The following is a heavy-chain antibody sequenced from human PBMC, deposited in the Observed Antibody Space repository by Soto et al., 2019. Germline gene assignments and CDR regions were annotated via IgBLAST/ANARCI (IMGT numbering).Heavy chain of an antibody. CDR1: GYTFSTYG. D-gene: IGHD3-3*01. CDR3: ARDDDFWSGYYHLYYYGMDV. J-gene: IGHJ6*02. V-gene: IGHV1-18*01. CDR2: ISTYNGNT. Sequence: QVQLVQSGAEVKKPGASVNVSCKASGYTFSTYGISWVRQAPGQGLEWMGWISTYNGNTNYAKNLQGRVTMTTDTSTNTAYMELRSLRSDDTAVYYCARDDDFWSGYYHLYYYGMDVWGQGPTVTVSS.